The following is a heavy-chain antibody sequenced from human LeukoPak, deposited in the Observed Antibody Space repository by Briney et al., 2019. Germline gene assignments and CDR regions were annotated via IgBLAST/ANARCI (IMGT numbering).Heavy chain of an antibody. CDR3: ARGGIVVVPAADNWFDP. V-gene: IGHV4-39*01. CDR1: GGSISSSSYY. CDR2: IYYSGST. J-gene: IGHJ5*02. Sequence: PSETLSLTCTVSGGSISSSSYYWGWIHQPPGKGLEWIGSIYYSGSTYYNPSLKSRVTISVDTSKNQFSLKLSSVTAADTAVYYCARGGIVVVPAADNWFDPWGQGTLVTVSS. D-gene: IGHD2-2*01.